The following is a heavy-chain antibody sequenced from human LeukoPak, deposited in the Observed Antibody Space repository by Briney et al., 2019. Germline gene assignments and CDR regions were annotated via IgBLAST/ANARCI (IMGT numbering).Heavy chain of an antibody. Sequence: SETLPLTCTVSGGSISSSSYYWGWIRQPPGKGLEWIGSIYYSGSTYYNPSLKSRVTISVDTSKNQFSLKLSSVTAADTAVYYCARDRRGDGYDFRAFDIWGQGTMVTVSS. D-gene: IGHD5-24*01. V-gene: IGHV4-39*07. J-gene: IGHJ3*02. CDR1: GGSISSSSYY. CDR3: ARDRRGDGYDFRAFDI. CDR2: IYYSGST.